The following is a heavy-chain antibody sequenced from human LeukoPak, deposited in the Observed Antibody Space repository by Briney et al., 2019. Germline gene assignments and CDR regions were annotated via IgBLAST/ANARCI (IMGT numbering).Heavy chain of an antibody. D-gene: IGHD3-22*01. CDR1: GFTFSDYY. J-gene: IGHJ6*02. Sequence: GGSLRLSCAASGFTFSDYYMSWIRQAPGKGLEWVSYISSSGSTIYYADSVKGRFTISRDNAKNSLYLQMNSLRAEDTAVYYCAGAFGSSGHTHYYYYYGMDVWGQGTTVTVSS. V-gene: IGHV3-11*01. CDR2: ISSSGSTI. CDR3: AGAFGSSGHTHYYYYYGMDV.